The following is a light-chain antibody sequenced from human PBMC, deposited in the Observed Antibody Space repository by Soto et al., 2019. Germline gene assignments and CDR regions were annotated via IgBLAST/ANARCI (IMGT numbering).Light chain of an antibody. CDR1: QSVSSAY. J-gene: IGKJ3*01. CDR2: GAS. CDR3: QLYGTSSRVT. V-gene: IGKV3-20*01. Sequence: EIVLTQSPGTLSLSPGERATLSCRASQSVSSAYLAWYQQKHGQAPRLLLYGASSRATGIPDRFSGSESGTDFTLTISRLEPEDFAVYYCQLYGTSSRVTFGPGTKVDVK.